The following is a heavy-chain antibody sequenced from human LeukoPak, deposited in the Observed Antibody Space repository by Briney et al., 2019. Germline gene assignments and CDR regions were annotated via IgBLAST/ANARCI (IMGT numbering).Heavy chain of an antibody. J-gene: IGHJ4*02. Sequence: GASVKVSCKASGYTFTGYYMHWVRQAPGQGLEWMGWINPNSGGTNYAQKFQGRVTMTRDTSISTAYMELSRLRSDDTAVYHCARDLGWDSSGYYLPYLIDYWGQGTLVTVSS. CDR2: INPNSGGT. CDR3: ARDLGWDSSGYYLPYLIDY. D-gene: IGHD3-22*01. V-gene: IGHV1-2*02. CDR1: GYTFTGYY.